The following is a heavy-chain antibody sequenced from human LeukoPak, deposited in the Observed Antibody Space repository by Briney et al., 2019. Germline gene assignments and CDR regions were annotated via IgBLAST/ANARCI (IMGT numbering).Heavy chain of an antibody. Sequence: PSETLSLTCTVSGGSISSTNHYWGWIRQPPGKGLECIGTTHFSGSTHYNPSLNGRATISLDTPKNQFSLQVTSVTAADTAVYYCARLSCSSDSCNSAWDEYWGQGTLVTVSS. V-gene: IGHV4-39*01. CDR1: GGSISSTNHY. D-gene: IGHD2-2*01. J-gene: IGHJ4*02. CDR3: ARLSCSSDSCNSAWDEY. CDR2: THFSGST.